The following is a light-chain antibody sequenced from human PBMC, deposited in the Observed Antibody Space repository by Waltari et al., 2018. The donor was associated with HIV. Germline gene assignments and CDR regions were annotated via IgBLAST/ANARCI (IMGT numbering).Light chain of an antibody. Sequence: DIEMTQSPSTLSASVGDTVTITCRTSENIGNWLAWYQMKPGKAPDLLIYRASTLKSGVPSRFSGRGSGTEFALTGRGLQPDDFGTFFCQQYNVYPWTFGQGTRVELK. CDR3: QQYNVYPWT. V-gene: IGKV1-5*03. J-gene: IGKJ1*01. CDR1: ENIGNW. CDR2: RAS.